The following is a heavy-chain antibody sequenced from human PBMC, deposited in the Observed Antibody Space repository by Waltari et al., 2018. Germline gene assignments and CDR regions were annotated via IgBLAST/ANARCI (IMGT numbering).Heavy chain of an antibody. J-gene: IGHJ3*02. V-gene: IGHV3-48*04. Sequence: EVQLVESGGGLVQPGGSLRLSCAAAGLTPGTYSINRVRPAPGKGLEWVSYINSGSSSIYYADSVKGRFTISRDNAKNSLYLQMNSLRAEDTAVYYCAREPTGRYDAFDIWGQGTVVTVSS. D-gene: IGHD1-26*01. CDR3: AREPTGRYDAFDI. CDR1: GLTPGTYS. CDR2: INSGSSSI.